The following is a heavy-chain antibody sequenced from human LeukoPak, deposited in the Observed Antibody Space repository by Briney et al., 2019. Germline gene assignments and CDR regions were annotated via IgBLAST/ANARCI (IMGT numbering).Heavy chain of an antibody. CDR2: IYSGGNT. Sequence: GGSLRLSCAASGFTVSSNYMSWVRQAPGKGLEWVSVIYSGGNTYYADSVKGRFTISRDNSKNTLYLQMSSLRAEDTAVYYCARSGDYIFFDYWGQGTLVTVSS. V-gene: IGHV3-66*01. J-gene: IGHJ4*02. CDR3: ARSGDYIFFDY. CDR1: GFTVSSNY. D-gene: IGHD4-17*01.